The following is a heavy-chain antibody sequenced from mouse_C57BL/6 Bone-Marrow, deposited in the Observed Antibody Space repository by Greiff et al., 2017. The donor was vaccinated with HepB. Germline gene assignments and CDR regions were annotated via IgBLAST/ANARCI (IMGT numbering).Heavy chain of an antibody. CDR1: GFTFSSYA. CDR3: TNPYYSNYGAMDY. Sequence: EVKLVESGEGLVKPGGSLKLSCAASGFTFSSYAMSWVRQTPEKRLEWVAYISSGGDYIYYADTVKGRFTISRDNARNTLYLQMSSLKSEDTAMYYCTNPYYSNYGAMDYWGQGTSVTVSS. CDR2: ISSGGDYI. J-gene: IGHJ4*01. V-gene: IGHV5-9-1*02. D-gene: IGHD2-5*01.